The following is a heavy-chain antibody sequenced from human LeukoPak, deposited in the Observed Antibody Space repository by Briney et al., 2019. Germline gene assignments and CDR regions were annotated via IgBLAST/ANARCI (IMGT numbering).Heavy chain of an antibody. Sequence: SESLSLTCTISGGSISSYFWSWIRQPPGKGLEWIGYIYYTGSTNYNPSLKSRVIISLDTSKNQFSLKLSSVTAADTAVYYCARTLSRWDPFDYWGQGTLVTVSS. CDR3: ARTLSRWDPFDY. J-gene: IGHJ4*02. D-gene: IGHD1-26*01. V-gene: IGHV4-59*01. CDR2: IYYTGST. CDR1: GGSISSYF.